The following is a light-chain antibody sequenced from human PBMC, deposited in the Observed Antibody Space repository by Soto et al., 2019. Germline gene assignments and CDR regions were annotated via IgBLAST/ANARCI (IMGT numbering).Light chain of an antibody. Sequence: EMVMTQSPATLSVSPGERATLSCRASQSVSTNLAWYQQKPGQAPRLLIYGTSTRAPGVPARFSGSGSGTEFTLTISSLQSEDFAVYYCQQYNSWPPLTFGGGTKVEIK. CDR2: GTS. J-gene: IGKJ4*01. V-gene: IGKV3-15*01. CDR1: QSVSTN. CDR3: QQYNSWPPLT.